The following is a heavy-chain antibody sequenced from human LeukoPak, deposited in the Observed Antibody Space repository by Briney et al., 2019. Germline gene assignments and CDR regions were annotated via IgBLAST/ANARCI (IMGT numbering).Heavy chain of an antibody. CDR3: TKGSNTWPSLFDY. V-gene: IGHV3-43*01. Sequence: GGSLRLSCAASAFNFEDYTMHWVRRTPGKGLEWVSLINWDGGSTYYADSVKGRFANSRDNNKNSLYLQMTSLRTEDTALYYCTKGSNTWPSLFDYWGQGTLVTVSS. CDR1: AFNFEDYT. CDR2: INWDGGST. D-gene: IGHD2-2*02. J-gene: IGHJ4*02.